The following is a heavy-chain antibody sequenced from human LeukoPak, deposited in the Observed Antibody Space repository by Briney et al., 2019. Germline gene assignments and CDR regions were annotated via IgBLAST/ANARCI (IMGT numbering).Heavy chain of an antibody. CDR2: IYPGDSDT. Sequence: GESLKISCKGSGYTFTNYWIGWVRQMPGKGLEFMGIIYPGDSDTRYSPSFQGQVTISADKSISTAYLQWSSLKASDTAMYYCARQVVTGLLRPFDPWGQGTLVTVSS. V-gene: IGHV5-51*01. CDR3: ARQVVTGLLRPFDP. J-gene: IGHJ5*02. D-gene: IGHD2/OR15-2a*01. CDR1: GYTFTNYW.